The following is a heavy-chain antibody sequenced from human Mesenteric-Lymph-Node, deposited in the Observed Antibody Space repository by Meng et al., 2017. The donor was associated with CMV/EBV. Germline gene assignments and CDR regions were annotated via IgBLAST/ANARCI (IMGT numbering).Heavy chain of an antibody. D-gene: IGHD4-17*01. CDR3: ARQSDYACDY. CDR1: GNSFTKFW. Sequence: IPCQVAGNSFTKFWIRWVRQMPGKGLEWMGRIDPSDSSTNYSPSFQGHVTISADKSISTAYLQWSSLKASDTAMYYCARQSDYACDYWGQGTLVTVSS. V-gene: IGHV5-10-1*01. J-gene: IGHJ4*02. CDR2: IDPSDSST.